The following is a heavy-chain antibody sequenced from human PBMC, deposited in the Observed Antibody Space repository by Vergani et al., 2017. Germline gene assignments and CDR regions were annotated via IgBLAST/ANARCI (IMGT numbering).Heavy chain of an antibody. CDR2: IYPGDSNT. CDR3: ARQVEMDTSPDAFDI. J-gene: IGHJ3*02. Sequence: EVQLVQSGAEVKKPGESLKISCKGSGYSLTSYWIGWVRQMPGKGLEWMGIIYPGDSNTKYSPSFQGQVTISADKSISTAYLQWSSLKASDTAMYYCARQVEMDTSPDAFDIWGQGTIVTVSS. D-gene: IGHD5-24*01. CDR1: GYSLTSYW. V-gene: IGHV5-51*01.